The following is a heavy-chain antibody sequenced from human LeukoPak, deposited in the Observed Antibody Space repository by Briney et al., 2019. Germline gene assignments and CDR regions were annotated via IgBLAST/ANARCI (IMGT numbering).Heavy chain of an antibody. CDR2: MSGSGDST. J-gene: IGHJ3*02. CDR1: GFSFSSYA. V-gene: IGHV3-23*01. Sequence: GGSLRLSCAASGFSFSSYAMSWVRQAPGKGLEWVSTMSGSGDSTYYADSVKGRFNISRDNPKNTLYLQMNSLRAEDTALYYCAKDIYSSTWHDPSDIWGQGTMVTVSS. D-gene: IGHD6-13*01. CDR3: AKDIYSSTWHDPSDI.